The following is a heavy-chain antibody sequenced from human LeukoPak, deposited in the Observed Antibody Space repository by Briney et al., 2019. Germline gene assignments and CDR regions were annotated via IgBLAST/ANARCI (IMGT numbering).Heavy chain of an antibody. Sequence: SETLSLTCTVSGGSISSSNWWSWVRQPPGKGLEWIGEIYHSGSTNYNPSLKSRVTISVDKSKNQFSLKLSSVTAADTAVYYCARRTVVNCSGGSCYQGLDYWGQGTLVTVSS. V-gene: IGHV4-4*02. CDR1: GGSISSSNW. CDR3: ARRTVVNCSGGSCYQGLDY. D-gene: IGHD2-15*01. CDR2: IYHSGST. J-gene: IGHJ4*02.